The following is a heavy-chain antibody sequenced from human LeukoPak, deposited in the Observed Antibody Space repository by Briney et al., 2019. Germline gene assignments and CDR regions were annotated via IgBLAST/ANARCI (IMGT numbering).Heavy chain of an antibody. Sequence: HPGGSLRLSCAASGFTFNNHNMDWVRQAPGKGLEWISYISGRGEAIFYADSVQGRFTISRDNAKNSIYLQMNGLTAEDTAVYYCTKAPQEACAGVFCYPFDSWGQGTLVSVSS. V-gene: IGHV3-48*01. J-gene: IGHJ4*02. CDR1: GFTFNNHN. CDR2: ISGRGEAI. CDR3: TKAPQEACAGVFCYPFDS. D-gene: IGHD2-8*02.